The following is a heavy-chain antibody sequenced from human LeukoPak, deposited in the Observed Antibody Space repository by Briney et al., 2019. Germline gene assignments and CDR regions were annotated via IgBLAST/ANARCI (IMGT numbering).Heavy chain of an antibody. J-gene: IGHJ4*02. V-gene: IGHV3-30*19. D-gene: IGHD3-9*01. CDR1: GFTFSSYG. CDR2: ISYDGSNE. CDR3: ARDPNVGGPRRYFDWLLGYFDY. Sequence: GGSLRLSCAASGFTFSSYGMQWVRQAPGKGLEWMAVISYDGSNEYYADSVKGRFTISRDNSRNTLYLQVNSLRAEDTAVYYGARDPNVGGPRRYFDWLLGYFDYWGQGTLVTVSS.